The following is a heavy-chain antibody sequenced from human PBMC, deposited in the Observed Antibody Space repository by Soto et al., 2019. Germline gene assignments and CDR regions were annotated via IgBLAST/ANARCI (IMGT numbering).Heavy chain of an antibody. Sequence: EVQLLESGGGLVQPGGSLRLSCAACGFTFSGYPMSWVRQTPGKGLQWVSSLSGSGGSTYYAGSVKGRFTISRDNSKNTLYLQMNSLRADDTAVYYCVKESPRAVAPIFDAWGQGTLVTVSS. D-gene: IGHD6-19*01. J-gene: IGHJ4*02. CDR2: LSGSGGST. CDR1: GFTFSGYP. V-gene: IGHV3-23*01. CDR3: VKESPRAVAPIFDA.